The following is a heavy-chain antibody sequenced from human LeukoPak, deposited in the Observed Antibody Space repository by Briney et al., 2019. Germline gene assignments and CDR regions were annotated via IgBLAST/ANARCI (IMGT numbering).Heavy chain of an antibody. Sequence: GGSLRLSCAASGFTFSSYGMHWVRQAPGKGLEWVAFIRYDGSNKYYADSVKGRFTISRDNSKNTLYLQMNSLRAEDTAVYYCAKDNDILTGYYHPYYFDYWGQGTLVTVSS. CDR2: IRYDGSNK. D-gene: IGHD3-9*01. CDR3: AKDNDILTGYYHPYYFDY. J-gene: IGHJ4*02. CDR1: GFTFSSYG. V-gene: IGHV3-30*02.